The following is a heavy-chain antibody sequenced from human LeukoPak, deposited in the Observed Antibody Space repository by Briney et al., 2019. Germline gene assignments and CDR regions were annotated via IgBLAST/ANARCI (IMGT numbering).Heavy chain of an antibody. D-gene: IGHD6-13*01. V-gene: IGHV4-39*01. J-gene: IGHJ4*02. CDR2: IYYSGST. CDR1: GGSISGSSYY. Sequence: SETLSLTCTVSGGSISGSSYYWGWIRQPPGKGLEWIGSIYYSGSTYYNPSLESRVTISVDTSKNQFSLKLSSVTAADTAVYYCARQSIAAAGTFQWGQGTLVTVSS. CDR3: ARQSIAAAGTFQ.